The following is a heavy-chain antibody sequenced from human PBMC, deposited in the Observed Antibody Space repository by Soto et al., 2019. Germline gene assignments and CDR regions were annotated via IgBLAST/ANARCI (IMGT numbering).Heavy chain of an antibody. CDR2: TYYRSKWYN. CDR1: GDSVSSNSAA. CDR3: ARGGYCSSTSCLHANWFDP. J-gene: IGHJ5*02. V-gene: IGHV6-1*01. D-gene: IGHD2-2*01. Sequence: SETLSLTCVISGDSVSSNSAAWNWIRQSPSRGLEWMGRTYYRSKWYNDYAVSVKSRITINPDTSKNQFSLQLNSVTPEDTAVYYCARGGYCSSTSCLHANWFDPWGQGALVTVSS.